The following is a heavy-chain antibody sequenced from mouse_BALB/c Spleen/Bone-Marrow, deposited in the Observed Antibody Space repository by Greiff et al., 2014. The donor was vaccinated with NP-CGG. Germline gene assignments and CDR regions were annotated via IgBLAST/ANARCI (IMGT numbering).Heavy chain of an antibody. CDR2: INPYNGGT. CDR1: GYSFTGYT. J-gene: IGHJ2*01. D-gene: IGHD2-1*01. Sequence: EVQLQQSGPELVKPGASMKISCKASGYSFTGYTMNWVKQSHGRNLEWIGLINPYNGGTSYNQKFKGMATLTVVKSSSTAYMELLSLTSEDSAVYYCSRSRGIYYCNSYYFDYWGQGTTLTVSS. V-gene: IGHV1-18*01. CDR3: SRSRGIYYCNSYYFDY.